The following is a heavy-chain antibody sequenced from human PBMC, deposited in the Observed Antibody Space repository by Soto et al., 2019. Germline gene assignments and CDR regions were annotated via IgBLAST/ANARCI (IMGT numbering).Heavy chain of an antibody. CDR1: GFMFSDYW. V-gene: IGHV3-74*01. D-gene: IGHD6-19*01. Sequence: VQLVESGGGLVQPGGSLRLSCAASGFMFSDYWMHWVRQAPGKGLVWVSRIKSDGSTTDYADSVKGRFTISRDNAKSTLYLQMNSLGAEDTAVYYCATTAGAWWFDPWGHGTLVTVSS. CDR2: IKSDGSTT. J-gene: IGHJ5*02. CDR3: ATTAGAWWFDP.